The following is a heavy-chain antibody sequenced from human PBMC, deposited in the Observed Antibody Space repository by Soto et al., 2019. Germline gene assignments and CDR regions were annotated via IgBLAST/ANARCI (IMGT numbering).Heavy chain of an antibody. V-gene: IGHV4-34*01. CDR3: ARDGMYYDILTGYSRDYYYYMDV. CDR1: GGSFSGYY. Sequence: SETLSLTCAVYGGSFSGYYWSWIRQPPGKGLEWIGEINHSGSTNYNPSLKSRVTIPVDTSKNQFSLKLSSVTAADTAVYYCARDGMYYDILTGYSRDYYYYMDVWGKGTTVTVSS. D-gene: IGHD3-9*01. J-gene: IGHJ6*03. CDR2: INHSGST.